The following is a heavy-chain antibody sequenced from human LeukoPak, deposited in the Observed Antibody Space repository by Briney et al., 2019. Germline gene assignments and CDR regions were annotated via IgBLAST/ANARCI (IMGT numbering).Heavy chain of an antibody. CDR2: IYYSGTT. Sequence: PSETLSLTCTVSGGSISTYYWSWIRQPPGEGLEWIGSIYYSGTTNSNPSLKSRATISVDTSKNHLSLKVSPVTAADTAVYYCARGASGTLYDAFDIWGQGTMVTVSS. V-gene: IGHV4-59*01. CDR3: ARGASGTLYDAFDI. CDR1: GGSISTYY. D-gene: IGHD1-26*01. J-gene: IGHJ3*02.